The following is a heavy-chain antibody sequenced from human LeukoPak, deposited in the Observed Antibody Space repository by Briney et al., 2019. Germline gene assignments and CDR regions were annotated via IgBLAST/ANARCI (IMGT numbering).Heavy chain of an antibody. V-gene: IGHV4-34*01. CDR1: GGSFSGYY. CDR3: ARQVRYCSGGSCLYYYYMDV. Sequence: PSETLSLTCAVYGGSFSGYYWSWIRQPPGKGLEWIGEINHSGSTNYNPSLKSRVTISVDTSKNQFSLKLSSVTAADTAVYYCARQVRYCSGGSCLYYYYMDVWGKGTTVTISS. D-gene: IGHD2-15*01. J-gene: IGHJ6*03. CDR2: INHSGST.